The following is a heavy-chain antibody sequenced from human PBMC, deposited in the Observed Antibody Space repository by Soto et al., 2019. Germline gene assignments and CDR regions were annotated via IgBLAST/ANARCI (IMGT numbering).Heavy chain of an antibody. J-gene: IGHJ5*02. D-gene: IGHD3-22*01. CDR3: ARTPQSYYYDSSGYWP. V-gene: IGHV1-69*01. Sequence: QVQLVQSGAEVKKPGSSVKVSCKAYGGTFSSYAISWVRQAPGQGLEWMGGIIPIFGTANYAQKFQGRVTITADESTSTAYMELRSLRSEDTAVYYVARTPQSYYYDSSGYWPWGQGTLVTVSS. CDR2: IIPIFGTA. CDR1: GGTFSSYA.